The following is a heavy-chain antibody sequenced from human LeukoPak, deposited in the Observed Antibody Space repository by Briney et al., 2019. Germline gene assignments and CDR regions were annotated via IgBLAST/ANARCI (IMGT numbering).Heavy chain of an antibody. CDR1: GYTFTSYY. CDR2: INPSGGST. Sequence: ASVKVSCKASGYTFTSYYMHWVRQAPGQGLEWMGIINPSGGSTSYAQKFQGRVTMTRDTSTSTVYMELSSLRSEDTAVYYCARVAGSTYIGSGNLGNWSDPWGRGTWSPSPQ. CDR3: ARVAGSTYIGSGNLGNWSDP. D-gene: IGHD5-12*01. V-gene: IGHV1-46*01. J-gene: IGHJ5*02.